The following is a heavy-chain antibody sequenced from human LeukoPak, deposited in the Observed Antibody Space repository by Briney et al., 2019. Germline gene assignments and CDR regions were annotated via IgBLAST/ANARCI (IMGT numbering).Heavy chain of an antibody. J-gene: IGHJ4*02. Sequence: SQTLSLTCTVSGGSISSGGYYWSWIRQHPGKGLEWIGYIYYSGSTNYNPSLKSRVTISVDTSKNQFSLKLRFVTAADTAVYYCARLIGGGWNYFDYWGQGILVTVSS. V-gene: IGHV4-31*03. CDR2: IYYSGST. D-gene: IGHD6-19*01. CDR3: ARLIGGGWNYFDY. CDR1: GGSISSGGYY.